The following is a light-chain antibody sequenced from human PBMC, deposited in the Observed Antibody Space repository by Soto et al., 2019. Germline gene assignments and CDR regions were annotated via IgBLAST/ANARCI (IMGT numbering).Light chain of an antibody. J-gene: IGKJ1*01. CDR2: KAS. Sequence: DIQMTQSPSTLSASVGDRVTITCRASQSINNWLVWYQQKPGKATKVLIYKASSLESGVPSRFSGSGSGTEFTLTISSLHPDDFATYYCQQYNTYWSFGQGTKVEIK. CDR1: QSINNW. CDR3: QQYNTYWS. V-gene: IGKV1-5*03.